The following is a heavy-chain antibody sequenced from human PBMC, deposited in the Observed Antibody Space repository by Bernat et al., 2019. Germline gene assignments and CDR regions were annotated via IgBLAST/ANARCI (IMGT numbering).Heavy chain of an antibody. J-gene: IGHJ3*02. CDR1: GGSFSGYY. CDR3: ARVRRGGTTGRAFDI. CDR2: INHSGST. V-gene: IGHV4-34*01. D-gene: IGHD1-1*01. Sequence: QVQLQQWGAGLLKPSETLSLTCAVYGGSFSGYYWSWIRQPPGKGLEWIGEINHSGSTNYNPSLKSRVTISVDTSKNQFSLKLSSVTAADTAVYYCARVRRGGTTGRAFDIWGQGTMVTVSS.